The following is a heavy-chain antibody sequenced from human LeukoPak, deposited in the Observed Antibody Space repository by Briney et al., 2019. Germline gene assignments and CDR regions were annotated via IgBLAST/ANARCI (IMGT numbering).Heavy chain of an antibody. CDR3: VRGGGADRPYGLDV. CDR1: GFTFSSYW. D-gene: IGHD6-6*01. CDR2: INSDGTST. Sequence: GGSLTLPCAAFGFTFSSYWIHWVRQAPGKGPVWVSRINSDGTSTTYADPVKGRFTISRDSAKNTVYLQMNSLRAEDTAVYYCVRGGGADRPYGLDVWGQGTTVTVSS. V-gene: IGHV3-74*01. J-gene: IGHJ6*02.